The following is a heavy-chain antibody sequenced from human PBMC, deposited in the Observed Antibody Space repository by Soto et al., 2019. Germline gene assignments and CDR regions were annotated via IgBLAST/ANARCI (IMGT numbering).Heavy chain of an antibody. V-gene: IGHV3-23*01. Sequence: PGGSVRRSCAASGFTFSSYAMSWVRQAPGKGLEWVSAISGSGGSTYYADSVKGRFTIPRDNSKNTLYLQMNSLRAEDTAVYYCAKAQRKYSGYDYGGDYWGQGTVVTVS. CDR2: ISGSGGST. CDR1: GFTFSSYA. D-gene: IGHD5-12*01. CDR3: AKAQRKYSGYDYGGDY. J-gene: IGHJ4*02.